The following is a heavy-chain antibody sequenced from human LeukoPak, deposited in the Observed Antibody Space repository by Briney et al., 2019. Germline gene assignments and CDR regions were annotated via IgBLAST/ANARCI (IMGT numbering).Heavy chain of an antibody. D-gene: IGHD6-19*01. J-gene: IGHJ4*02. CDR2: IYYSGST. Sequence: SETLSLTCTVSGGSISSYYWSWIRQPPGKGLEWIGNIYYSGSTNYNPSLKSRVTISVDTSKNQFSLKLGSVTAADTAVYYCARGTTGYSSGRGPFGYWGQGTLVTVSS. CDR3: ARGTTGYSSGRGPFGY. CDR1: GGSISSYY. V-gene: IGHV4-59*01.